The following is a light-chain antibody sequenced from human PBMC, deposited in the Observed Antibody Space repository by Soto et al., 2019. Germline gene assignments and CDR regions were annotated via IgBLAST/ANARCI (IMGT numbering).Light chain of an antibody. CDR1: QSISSSY. Sequence: EIVLTQSPVTLSLSPGERATLSCRASQSISSSYLAWYQQRPCQAPRLLIFGASYRATGIPDRFSGSGSGTDFTLTISRLEPEDFAVYYCQQYSSSPPEFTFGPGTKVDSK. V-gene: IGKV3-20*01. CDR2: GAS. J-gene: IGKJ3*01. CDR3: QQYSSSPPEFT.